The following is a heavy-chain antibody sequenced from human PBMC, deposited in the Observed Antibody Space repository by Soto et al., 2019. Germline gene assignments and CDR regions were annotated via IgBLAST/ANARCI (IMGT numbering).Heavy chain of an antibody. CDR2: IIPIFGTA. D-gene: IGHD1-26*01. V-gene: IGHV1-69*13. Sequence: GASVQVSCEASGGTFSSYAISWVRQAPGQGLEWMGGIIPIFGTANYAQQFQGRVTITADESTSTAYMELSSLRSEDTAVYYCARSTSSIIVGAKYAFDIWGQGTMVTVSS. J-gene: IGHJ3*02. CDR1: GGTFSSYA. CDR3: ARSTSSIIVGAKYAFDI.